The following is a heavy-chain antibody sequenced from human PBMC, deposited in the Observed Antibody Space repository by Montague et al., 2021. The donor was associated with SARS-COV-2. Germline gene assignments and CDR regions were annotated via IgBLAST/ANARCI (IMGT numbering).Heavy chain of an antibody. D-gene: IGHD3-22*01. Sequence: SETLSLTCTVPGATISSDYWSWIRQSPGKGLEWIGYMSYSGSATXNPSLESRVAISRDTSKNQFSLTLIPATAADTAIYYCARTSDPSNFDSTGYYGAFDVWGQGTTVIVSS. CDR3: ARTSDPSNFDSTGYYGAFDV. CDR1: GATISSDY. CDR2: MSYSGSA. J-gene: IGHJ3*01. V-gene: IGHV4-59*01.